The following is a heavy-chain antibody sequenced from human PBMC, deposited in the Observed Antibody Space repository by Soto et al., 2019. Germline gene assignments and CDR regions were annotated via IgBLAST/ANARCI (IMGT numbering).Heavy chain of an antibody. J-gene: IGHJ3*02. CDR1: GYTLTELS. Sequence: QVQLVQSGAEVKKPGASVKVSCKVSGYTLTELSMHWVRQAPGKGLEWMGGFDPEDGETIYAQKFQGRVTTTEDTSTDTAYMELSSLRSEDTAVYYCATDRGDQYGFEGDAFDIWGQGTMVTVSS. D-gene: IGHD3-16*01. V-gene: IGHV1-24*01. CDR2: FDPEDGET. CDR3: ATDRGDQYGFEGDAFDI.